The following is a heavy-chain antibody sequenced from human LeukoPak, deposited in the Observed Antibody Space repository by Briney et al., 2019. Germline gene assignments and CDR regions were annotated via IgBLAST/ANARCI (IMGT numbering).Heavy chain of an antibody. J-gene: IGHJ3*02. CDR1: GGSISSYY. D-gene: IGHD6-13*01. CDR2: IYYSGST. CDR3: AGLSSSWYEYAFDI. V-gene: IGHV4-59*01. Sequence: SETLSLTCTVSGGSISSYYWSWIRQPPGKGLERIGYIYYSGSTNYNPSLKSRVTISVDTSKNQFSLKLSSVTAADTAVYYCAGLSSSWYEYAFDIWGQGTMVTVSS.